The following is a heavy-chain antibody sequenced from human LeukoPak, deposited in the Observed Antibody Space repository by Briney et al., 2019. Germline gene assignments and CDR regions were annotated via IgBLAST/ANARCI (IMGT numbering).Heavy chain of an antibody. CDR3: ARDELDGFDY. CDR1: GYSISSGYY. D-gene: IGHD1-1*01. J-gene: IGHJ4*02. CDR2: IYHSGST. V-gene: IGHV4-38-2*02. Sequence: SETLSLTCTVSGYSISSGYYWGWIRQPPGKGLEWIGSIYHSGSTYYNPSLKSRVTISVDKSKNQFSLKLSSVTAADTAVYYCARDELDGFDYWGQGTLVTVSS.